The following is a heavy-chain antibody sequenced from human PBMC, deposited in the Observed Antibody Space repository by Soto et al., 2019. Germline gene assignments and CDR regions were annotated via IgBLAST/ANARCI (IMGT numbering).Heavy chain of an antibody. V-gene: IGHV4-34*01. D-gene: IGHD5-12*01. CDR3: ARGLSRVATISRYYYYGMDV. Sequence: SETLSLTCAVYGGSFSGYYWSWIRQPPGKGLEWIGEINHSGSTNYNPSLKSRVTISVDTSKNQFSLKLSSVTAAETAVYYCARGLSRVATISRYYYYGMDVWGQGTTVTVSS. J-gene: IGHJ6*02. CDR2: INHSGST. CDR1: GGSFSGYY.